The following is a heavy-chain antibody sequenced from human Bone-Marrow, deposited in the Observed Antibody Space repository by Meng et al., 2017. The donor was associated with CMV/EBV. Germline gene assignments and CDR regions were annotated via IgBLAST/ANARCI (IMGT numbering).Heavy chain of an antibody. CDR3: ARESVIWQLRAAFDI. Sequence: GESLKISCAASGFTFSSYEMNWVRQAPGKGLEWVSYISSSGSTIYYADSVKGRFTISRDNAKNSLYLQMNSLRAEDTAVYYCARESVIWQLRAAFDIWGQGTMVNGSS. V-gene: IGHV3-48*03. D-gene: IGHD2-15*01. CDR2: ISSSGSTI. J-gene: IGHJ3*02. CDR1: GFTFSSYE.